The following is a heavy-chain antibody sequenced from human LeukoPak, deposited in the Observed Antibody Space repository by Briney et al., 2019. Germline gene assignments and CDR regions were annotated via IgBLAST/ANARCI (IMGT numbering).Heavy chain of an antibody. CDR3: ARDQEGFDY. J-gene: IGHJ4*02. Sequence: ASVKVSCKASGYSFTSNYIHWVRQAPGQGLEWMGMIYPRDGSTSYAQRFQDRVTVTRDTSTSTVHMELSGLRSEDTAVYYCARDQEGFDYWGQGTLVTVSS. V-gene: IGHV1-46*01. CDR1: GYSFTSNY. CDR2: IYPRDGST.